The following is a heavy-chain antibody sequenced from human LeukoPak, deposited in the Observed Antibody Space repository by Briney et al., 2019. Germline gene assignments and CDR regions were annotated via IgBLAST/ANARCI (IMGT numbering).Heavy chain of an antibody. CDR2: VSQSGNT. J-gene: IGHJ2*01. D-gene: IGHD3-10*01. V-gene: IGHV4-39*01. CDR1: GFTFSSYW. Sequence: PGGSLRLSCAASGFTFSSYWMSWVRQVPGKGLEWIGSVSQSGNTYYKSSLKSRVTVSIDTSKNEFSLILTSVTAADTAEYYCARHLYYSASAFWYIDLWGRGTLVIVSP. CDR3: ARHLYYSASAFWYIDL.